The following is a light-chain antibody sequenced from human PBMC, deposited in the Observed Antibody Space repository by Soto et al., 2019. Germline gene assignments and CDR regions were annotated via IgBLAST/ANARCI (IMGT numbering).Light chain of an antibody. CDR3: QQYNSYPLT. V-gene: IGKV1-5*01. Sequence: DIQMTQSPSTLSASVGDRVTITCRASQSISSWLAWYQQKPGKAPKLQIYDASSLESGVPSRFSGSGSGTEFTLPISSLQPDDFATYYCQQYNSYPLTFGGGTKVDIK. CDR2: DAS. J-gene: IGKJ4*01. CDR1: QSISSW.